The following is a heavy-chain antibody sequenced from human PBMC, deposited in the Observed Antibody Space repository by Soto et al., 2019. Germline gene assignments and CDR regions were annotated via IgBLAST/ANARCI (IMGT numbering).Heavy chain of an antibody. Sequence: EVQLLESGGGLVQPGGSLRLSCAASGFTFSSYAMSWVRQAPGKGLEWVSAISGSGSSTYYADSVKGRFTISRDNSKNTLYLQMNSLRAEDTAVYYCAKDLDYDSYMDVWGKGTTVTVSS. J-gene: IGHJ6*03. CDR2: ISGSGSST. CDR1: GFTFSSYA. V-gene: IGHV3-23*01. CDR3: AKDLDYDSYMDV.